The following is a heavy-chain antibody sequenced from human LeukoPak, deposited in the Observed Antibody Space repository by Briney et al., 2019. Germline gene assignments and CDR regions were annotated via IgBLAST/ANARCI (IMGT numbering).Heavy chain of an antibody. D-gene: IGHD4/OR15-4a*01. CDR1: GGSTSGYY. CDR3: ARLTGANSPGWFDP. J-gene: IGHJ5*02. V-gene: IGHV4-59*08. Sequence: SETLSLTCTVSGGSTSGYYWSWIRQPPGKGLEYIGYIYSSGTTNYISSLKSRITISVDTPKNQFYLELRSVTAADTAVYYCARLTGANSPGWFDPWGQGIHVTVSS. CDR2: IYSSGTT.